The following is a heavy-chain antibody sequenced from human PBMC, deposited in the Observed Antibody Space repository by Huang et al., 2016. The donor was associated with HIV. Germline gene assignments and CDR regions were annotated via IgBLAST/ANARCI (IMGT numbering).Heavy chain of an antibody. CDR3: ARGPPYIRYYDGHTFDT. CDR2: IQHDGTNQ. D-gene: IGHD3-3*01. V-gene: IGHV3-30*02. CDR1: GFTFSSYG. J-gene: IGHJ3*02. Sequence: HLAESGGGLVKRGESLKVSCAASGFTFSSYGLTWVRQGPGKGLEWVAFIQHDGTNQYYVVSVKGRVTISRDNSKNTVYLQMNSLRAEDTAIYYCARGPPYIRYYDGHTFDTWGQGTMVTVSS.